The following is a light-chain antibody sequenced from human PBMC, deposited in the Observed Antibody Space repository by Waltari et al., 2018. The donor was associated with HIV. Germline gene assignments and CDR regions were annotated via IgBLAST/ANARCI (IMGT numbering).Light chain of an antibody. J-gene: IGLJ1*01. Sequence: QSVLTQPPSVSPAPGQKATIPCSGSRSNIGNNYVSLYQQPPGTAPKLLIYDDNERPSGIPDRFSGSKSGTSATLGITGLQTGDEADYYCGTWDSSLSAVVFGTVTKVTVL. CDR1: RSNIGNNY. CDR3: GTWDSSLSAVV. CDR2: DDN. V-gene: IGLV1-51*01.